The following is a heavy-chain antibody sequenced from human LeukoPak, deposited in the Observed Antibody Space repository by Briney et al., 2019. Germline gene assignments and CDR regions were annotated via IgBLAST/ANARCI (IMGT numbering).Heavy chain of an antibody. CDR2: INPNTGGT. V-gene: IGHV1-2*02. CDR3: ARGGASYDGSDYSPYV. J-gene: IGHJ4*02. Sequence: ASVKVSCKASGYTFTDSYMHWVRQAPGQGLEWLGWINPNTGGTNYAQKFQGRVTMTRDTSITTAYMELNRLRSDDTAVYYCARGGASYDGSDYSPYVWGQGTLVTVSS. D-gene: IGHD3-22*01. CDR1: GYTFTDSY.